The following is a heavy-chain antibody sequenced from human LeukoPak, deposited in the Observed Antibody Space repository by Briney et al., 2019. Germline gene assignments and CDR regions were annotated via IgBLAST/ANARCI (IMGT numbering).Heavy chain of an antibody. Sequence: PRASVKVSCKVSGYTLTELSMHWVRQAPGKGLEWMGGFDPEDGETIYAQKFQGRVTMTEGTSTDTAYMELSSLRSEDTAVYYCATKIAARPYYFDYWGQGTLVTVSS. D-gene: IGHD6-6*01. V-gene: IGHV1-24*01. CDR2: FDPEDGET. J-gene: IGHJ4*02. CDR1: GYTLTELS. CDR3: ATKIAARPYYFDY.